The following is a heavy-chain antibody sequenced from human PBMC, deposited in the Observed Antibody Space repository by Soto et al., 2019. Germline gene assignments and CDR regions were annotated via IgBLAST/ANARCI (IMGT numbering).Heavy chain of an antibody. CDR3: ARGPNWGYRFDS. J-gene: IGHJ4*02. Sequence: QVQLVQSGAEVKKPGSSVKVSCKTSGGTFSTYSIVWVRQAPGEGLEWMGGIIPIFGTTQHAQRFQGRLTITADKSTTTAYMELTSLRFEDTAIYYCARGPNWGYRFDSWGQGTLVTVSS. V-gene: IGHV1-69*06. CDR2: IIPIFGTT. D-gene: IGHD7-27*01. CDR1: GGTFSTYS.